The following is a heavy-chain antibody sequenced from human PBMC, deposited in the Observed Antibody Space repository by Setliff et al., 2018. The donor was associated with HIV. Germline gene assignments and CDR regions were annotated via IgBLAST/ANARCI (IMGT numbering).Heavy chain of an antibody. V-gene: IGHV4-38-2*02. CDR3: ARDLADGSGSHNWFDP. Sequence: SETLSLTCAVSGYSISSGYYWGWIRQPPGKGLEWIGSIYHSGSTYYNPSLKSRVTISVDTSKNQFSLKLSSVTAADTAVYYCARDLADGSGSHNWFDPWGQGTLVTV. D-gene: IGHD3-10*01. J-gene: IGHJ5*02. CDR1: GYSISSGYY. CDR2: IYHSGST.